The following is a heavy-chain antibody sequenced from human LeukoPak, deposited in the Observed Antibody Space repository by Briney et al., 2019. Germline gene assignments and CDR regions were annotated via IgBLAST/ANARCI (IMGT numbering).Heavy chain of an antibody. CDR3: ARLRGYSYGWWGNFDY. CDR1: GGSFSGYY. Sequence: SETLSLTCAVYGGSFSGYYWSWIRQPPGKGLEWIGGINHSGSTNYNPSLKSRVTISVDTSKNQFSLKLSSVTAADTAVYYCARLRGYSYGWWGNFDYWGQGTLVTVSS. J-gene: IGHJ4*02. D-gene: IGHD5-18*01. V-gene: IGHV4-34*01. CDR2: INHSGST.